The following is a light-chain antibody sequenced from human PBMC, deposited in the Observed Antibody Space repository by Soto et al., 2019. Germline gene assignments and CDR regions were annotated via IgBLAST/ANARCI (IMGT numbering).Light chain of an antibody. V-gene: IGKV1-39*01. CDR3: LQTYRTPFT. J-gene: IGKJ3*01. CDR2: DAS. CDR1: QSITSF. Sequence: DIQMTQSPSSLSASVGDRVTITCRASQSITSFLSWYQHKPGKAPKLLIYDASSLHRGVPSRFSGSGSGTDFTLTISSLQPGDFATYYCLQTYRTPFTFGPGTTVDLK.